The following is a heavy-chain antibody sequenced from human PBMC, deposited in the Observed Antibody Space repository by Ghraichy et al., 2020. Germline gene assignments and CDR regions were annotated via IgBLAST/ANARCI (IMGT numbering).Heavy chain of an antibody. CDR3: AKVRGYSYVMYYFDY. Sequence: GGSLRLSCAASGFTFSSYAMSWVRQAPGKGLEWVSAISGSGGSTYYADSVKGRFTISRDNSKNTLYLQMNSLRAEDTAVYYCAKVRGYSYVMYYFDYWGQGTLVTVSS. J-gene: IGHJ4*02. D-gene: IGHD5-18*01. CDR2: ISGSGGST. CDR1: GFTFSSYA. V-gene: IGHV3-23*01.